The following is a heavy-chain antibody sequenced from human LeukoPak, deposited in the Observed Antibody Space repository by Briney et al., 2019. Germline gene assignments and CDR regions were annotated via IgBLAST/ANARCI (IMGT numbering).Heavy chain of an antibody. Sequence: GGSLRLSCAASGFTFDDYAMHWVRQAPGKGLEWVSGISWNSGSIGYADSVKGRFTISRDNAKNSLYLQMNSLRAEDTALYYCAKAQWFGEFEPFDYWGQGTLVTVSS. V-gene: IGHV3-9*01. CDR2: ISWNSGSI. J-gene: IGHJ4*02. D-gene: IGHD3-10*01. CDR3: AKAQWFGEFEPFDY. CDR1: GFTFDDYA.